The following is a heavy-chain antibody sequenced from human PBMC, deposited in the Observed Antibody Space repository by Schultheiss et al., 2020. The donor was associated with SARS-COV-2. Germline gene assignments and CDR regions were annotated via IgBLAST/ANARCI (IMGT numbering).Heavy chain of an antibody. CDR2: IWYDGSNK. CDR1: GFTFSSYA. CDR3: AKDPLRVVVVPAAIAPPFG. V-gene: IGHV3-33*03. J-gene: IGHJ4*02. D-gene: IGHD2-2*01. Sequence: GGSLRLSCAASGFTFSSYAMHWVRQAPGKGLEWVAVIWYDGSNKYYADSVKGRFTISRDNAKNSLYLQMNSLRAEDTAVYYCAKDPLRVVVVPAAIAPPFGWGQGTLVTVSS.